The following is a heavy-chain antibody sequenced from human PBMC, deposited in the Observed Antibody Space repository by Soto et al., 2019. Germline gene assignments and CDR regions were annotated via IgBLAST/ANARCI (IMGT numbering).Heavy chain of an antibody. J-gene: IGHJ4*02. V-gene: IGHV1-69*02. CDR1: GGTFSSYT. Sequence: GASVKVSCKASGGTFSSYTFSWVRQAPGQGLEWMGRIIPILGIADYAQKFQGRVTLTTDTATNTAYMELRGLRSDDTAVYYCARIDPHYSLLYDSSLGTYSDFDHWGRGTLVTVSS. D-gene: IGHD3-10*01. CDR2: IIPILGIA. CDR3: ARIDPHYSLLYDSSLGTYSDFDH.